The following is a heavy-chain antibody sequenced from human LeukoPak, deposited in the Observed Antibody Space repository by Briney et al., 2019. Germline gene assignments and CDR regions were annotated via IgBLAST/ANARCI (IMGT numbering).Heavy chain of an antibody. D-gene: IGHD1-7*01. CDR2: IIPIFGTA. V-gene: IGHV1-69*06. CDR3: ARAGLGDWNYQNYYYYYYMDV. Sequence: GASVKVSCKASGYTFTSYGISWVRQAPGQGLEWMGGIIPIFGTANYAQKFQGRVTITADKSTSTAYMELSSLRSEGTAVYYCARAGLGDWNYQNYYYYYYMDVWGKGTTVTVSS. CDR1: GYTFTSYG. J-gene: IGHJ6*03.